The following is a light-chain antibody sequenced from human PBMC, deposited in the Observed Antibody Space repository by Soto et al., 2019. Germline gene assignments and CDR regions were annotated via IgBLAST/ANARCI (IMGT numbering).Light chain of an antibody. CDR1: QSVSNN. Sequence: EIVMTXSPATXSVSPRERAXXXXXASQSVSNNLAWYQQKPGQAPRLLIYDASTRASSIPARFXGSGSGTEFTLTISGLQSEDFAVYYCQHYSNWPPLFGGGTKVEVK. J-gene: IGKJ4*01. CDR2: DAS. V-gene: IGKV3-15*01. CDR3: QHYSNWPPL.